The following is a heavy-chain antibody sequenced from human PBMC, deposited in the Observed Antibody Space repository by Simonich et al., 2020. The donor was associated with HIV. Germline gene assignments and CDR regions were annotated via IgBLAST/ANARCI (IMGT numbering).Heavy chain of an antibody. CDR2: IIPIFGTA. V-gene: IGHV1-69*13. CDR3: ARKGGGRGVYYFDY. Sequence: QVQLVQSGAEVKKPGSSVKVSCKASGGTFSSFAISWVRQAPGLGLEGGGWIIPIFGTAKYAQMFQGRVTITADESTSTAYMELSSLRSEDTGIYYCARKGGGRGVYYFDYWGQGTLVTVSS. CDR1: GGTFSSFA. J-gene: IGHJ4*02. D-gene: IGHD3-10*01.